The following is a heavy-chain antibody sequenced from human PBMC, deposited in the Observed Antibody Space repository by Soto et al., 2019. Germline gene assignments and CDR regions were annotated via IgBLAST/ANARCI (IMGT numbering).Heavy chain of an antibody. CDR1: GFTFSSYA. J-gene: IGHJ6*02. Sequence: QVQLVESGGGVVQPGRSLRLSCAASGFTFSSYAMYWVRQAPGKGLEWVAVISYDGNNKYYADSVKGRFTISRDNSKNTLYLHMNSLRAEDTAVYYCARAGCDGGSCYTLVGLRYGMDVWGQGTTVTVSS. D-gene: IGHD2-15*01. V-gene: IGHV3-30-3*01. CDR3: ARAGCDGGSCYTLVGLRYGMDV. CDR2: ISYDGNNK.